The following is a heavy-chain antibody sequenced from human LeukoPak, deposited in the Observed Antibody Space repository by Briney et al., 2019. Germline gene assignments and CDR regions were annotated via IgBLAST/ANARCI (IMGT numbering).Heavy chain of an antibody. Sequence: PSETLSLTCTVSGGSISSYYWSWIRQPPEKGLEWIGYIYYSGSTNYNPSLKSRVTISVDTSKNQFSLKLSSVTAADTAVYYCARVGRIAAAVHYWGQGTLVTVSS. CDR2: IYYSGST. D-gene: IGHD6-13*01. CDR1: GGSISSYY. V-gene: IGHV4-59*01. CDR3: ARVGRIAAAVHY. J-gene: IGHJ4*02.